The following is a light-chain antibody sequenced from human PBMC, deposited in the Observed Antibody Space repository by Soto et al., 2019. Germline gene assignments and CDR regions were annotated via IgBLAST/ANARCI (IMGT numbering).Light chain of an antibody. V-gene: IGKV3-11*01. Sequence: EIVLTQSPPTLSLSPGERATLSCRASQSVSSYLAWYQQKSGQAPRLLIYDASNRATGIPARFSGSGSGTDFTLTISSLEAEDFAVYYCQQRRSWPRAFGQGTKVEFK. CDR3: QQRRSWPRA. CDR1: QSVSSY. CDR2: DAS. J-gene: IGKJ1*01.